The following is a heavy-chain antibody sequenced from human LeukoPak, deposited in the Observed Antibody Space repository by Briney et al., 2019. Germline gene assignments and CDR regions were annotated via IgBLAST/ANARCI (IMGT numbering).Heavy chain of an antibody. D-gene: IGHD3-10*01. CDR2: ISGSGGST. CDR1: GFTFSSYA. J-gene: IGHJ6*03. CDR3: ARGMVRGDPSYYYYMDV. Sequence: GGSLRLSCAASGFTFSSYAMSWVRQAPGKGLEWVSAISGSGGSTYYADSVKGRFTISRDNAKNSLYLQMNSLRAEDTAVYYCARGMVRGDPSYYYYMDVWGKGTTVTVSS. V-gene: IGHV3-23*01.